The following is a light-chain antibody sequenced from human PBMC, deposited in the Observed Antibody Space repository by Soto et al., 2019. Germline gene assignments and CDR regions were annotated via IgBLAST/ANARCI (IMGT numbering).Light chain of an antibody. V-gene: IGLV2-14*01. Sequence: QSVLTQPASVSGSPGQSITISCTGTSSDVGGSAYVSWYQQFPGNVPRLLIYKVTNRPSGVSYRFSGSKSGNTASLTISGLPAEDEADYFCTSSTTGSLYVFGTGTKVTVL. CDR3: TSSTTGSLYV. CDR2: KVT. CDR1: SSDVGGSAY. J-gene: IGLJ1*01.